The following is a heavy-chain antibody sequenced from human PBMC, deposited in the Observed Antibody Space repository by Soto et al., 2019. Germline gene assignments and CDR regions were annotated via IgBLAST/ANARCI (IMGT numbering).Heavy chain of an antibody. V-gene: IGHV1-69*08. Sequence: QVQLVQSGAAVKKPGSSVKVSCKASADTVTVYTVTWVRQAPGQGLEGVGRVIPILCAANFAQKCQGRVTISADKSTATAYMVLTGLTSQDTAVYYCARSRVSSYSNFDSWGQGTLVTVSS. CDR1: ADTVTVYT. CDR2: VIPILCAA. J-gene: IGHJ4*02. CDR3: ARSRVSSYSNFDS. D-gene: IGHD3-16*01.